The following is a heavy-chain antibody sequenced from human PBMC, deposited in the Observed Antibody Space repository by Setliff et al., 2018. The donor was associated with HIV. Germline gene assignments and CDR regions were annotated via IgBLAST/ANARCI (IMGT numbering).Heavy chain of an antibody. CDR2: FSGITTKT. J-gene: IGHJ4*02. D-gene: IGHD2-2*01. CDR1: GFTFSDYT. CDR3: AKRGSCNITNCYHHFDS. V-gene: IGHV3-23*01. Sequence: GGSLRLSCAASGFTFSDYTMSWVRQSPGKGLEWVSSFSGITTKTFYADSVKGRFSVSRDNSKNTLYLQMNSLTVEDTAMYYCAKRGSCNITNCYHHFDSWGQGTLVTVSS.